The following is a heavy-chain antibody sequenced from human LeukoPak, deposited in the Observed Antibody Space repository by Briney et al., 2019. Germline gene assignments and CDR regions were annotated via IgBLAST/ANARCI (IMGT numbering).Heavy chain of an antibody. CDR1: GFTFSSYA. J-gene: IGHJ4*02. D-gene: IGHD1-1*01. Sequence: GGSLRLSCAASGFTFSSYAMSWVRQAPGKGLEWVSAISGSGGSTYYADSVEGRFTISRDNSKNTLYLQMNSLRAEDTAVYYCAKGPETTPYGPDDYWGQGTLVTVSS. CDR3: AKGPETTPYGPDDY. V-gene: IGHV3-23*01. CDR2: ISGSGGST.